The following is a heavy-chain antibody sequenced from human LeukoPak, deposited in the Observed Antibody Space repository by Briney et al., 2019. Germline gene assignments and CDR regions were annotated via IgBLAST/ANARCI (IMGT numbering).Heavy chain of an antibody. Sequence: ASVKVSCKASGYIFTRYAMYWVRQAPGQRLEWMGWINAGKGNTKYSQKSQGRVTITRDTSASTAYMELSSLRSEDTAFYYCAISHSGDYYYFYSWGQGTLVTVSS. V-gene: IGHV1-3*01. J-gene: IGHJ4*02. D-gene: IGHD3-22*01. CDR3: AISHSGDYYYFYS. CDR1: GYIFTRYA. CDR2: INAGKGNT.